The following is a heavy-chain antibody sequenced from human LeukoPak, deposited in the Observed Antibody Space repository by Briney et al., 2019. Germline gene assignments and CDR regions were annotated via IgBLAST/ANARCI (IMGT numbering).Heavy chain of an antibody. Sequence: SVKVSCKASGGTFSSYAISWVRQAPGQGLEWMGGIILIFGTANYAQKFQGRVTITTDESTSTAYMELSSLRSEDTAVYYCATAHAVASGFDYWGQRTLVTVSS. CDR2: IILIFGTA. D-gene: IGHD5-12*01. CDR3: ATAHAVASGFDY. V-gene: IGHV1-69*05. CDR1: GGTFSSYA. J-gene: IGHJ4*02.